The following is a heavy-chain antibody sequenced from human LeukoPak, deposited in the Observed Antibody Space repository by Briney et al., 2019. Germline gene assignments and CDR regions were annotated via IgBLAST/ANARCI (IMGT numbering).Heavy chain of an antibody. CDR1: GFTFSSYW. Sequence: GGSLRLSCVASGFTFSSYWMSWVRQAPGKGLEWVSVIYSGGSTYYADSVKGRFTISRDNSKNTLYLQMNSLRAEDTAVYYCARAYYYGSGSLYFDYWGQGTLVTVSS. J-gene: IGHJ4*02. CDR3: ARAYYYGSGSLYFDY. CDR2: IYSGGST. V-gene: IGHV3-66*01. D-gene: IGHD3-10*01.